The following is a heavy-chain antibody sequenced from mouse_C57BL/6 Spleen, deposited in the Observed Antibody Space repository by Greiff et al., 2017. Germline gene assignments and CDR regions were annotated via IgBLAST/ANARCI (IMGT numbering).Heavy chain of an antibody. CDR2: IKPGSGGT. CDR1: GYAFTNYL. V-gene: IGHV1-54*01. CDR3: ARFGTTVVAPYAMDY. Sequence: VQLQQSGAELVRPGTSVKVSCTASGYAFTNYLIEWVKQRPGQGLEWIGVIKPGSGGTEYNEKFKGKATLTADKSSSTAYMQLSSLTSEDSAVYFCARFGTTVVAPYAMDYWGQGTSVTVSS. J-gene: IGHJ4*01. D-gene: IGHD1-1*01.